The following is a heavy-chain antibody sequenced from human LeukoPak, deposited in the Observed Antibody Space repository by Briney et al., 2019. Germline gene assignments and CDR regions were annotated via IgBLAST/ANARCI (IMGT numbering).Heavy chain of an antibody. CDR2: INPNSGGT. CDR1: GYTFTGYY. J-gene: IGHJ4*02. D-gene: IGHD6-19*01. Sequence: ASVKVSCKASGYTFTGYYMHWVRQPPGQGLEWMGWINPNSGGTNYTQKFQGRVTMTRDTSISTAYMELSRLRSDDTAVYYCARVRRGWDDLDYWGQGTLVTVSS. CDR3: ARVRRGWDDLDY. V-gene: IGHV1-2*02.